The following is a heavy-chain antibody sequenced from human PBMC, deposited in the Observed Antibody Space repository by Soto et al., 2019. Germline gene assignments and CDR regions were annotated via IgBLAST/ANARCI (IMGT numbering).Heavy chain of an antibody. V-gene: IGHV1-46*01. CDR2: INPSGGDT. D-gene: IGHD5-12*01. CDR1: GYTFSSFY. CDR3: ARGLNECSTSSGRRSAQSGYEYGLNV. J-gene: IGHJ6*02. Sequence: QVQLVQSGAEVKKPGASVKVSCKASGYTFSSFYMHWVRQAPGRGLEWMGIINPSGGDTGYGKKFVGRCSMSRESSWRKVYMGVGSVRPCDTAVYYCARGLNECSTSSGRRSAQSGYEYGLNVWGQGTPVTVS.